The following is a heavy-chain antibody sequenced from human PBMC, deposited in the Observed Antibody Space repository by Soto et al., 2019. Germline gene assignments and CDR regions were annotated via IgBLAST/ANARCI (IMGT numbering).Heavy chain of an antibody. D-gene: IGHD3-16*02. CDR1: GGTFSSYA. CDR3: ARSIIDAYYFDY. CDR2: IIPIFGTA. J-gene: IGHJ4*02. Sequence: SVKVSCKASGGTFSSYAISWVRQAPGQGLEWMGGIIPIFGTANYAQKFQGRVTSTEDESTSTAYMELSSLRSDDAAVYYCARSIIDAYYFDYWGQGTLVTVSS. V-gene: IGHV1-69*13.